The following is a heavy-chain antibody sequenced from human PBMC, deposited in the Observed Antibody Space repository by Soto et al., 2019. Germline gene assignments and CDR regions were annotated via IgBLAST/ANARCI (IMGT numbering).Heavy chain of an antibody. J-gene: IGHJ4*02. CDR2: IVPLFGTA. CDR1: GGAFTSFA. Sequence: QVQVLQSGAEVREPGSSVKVPCKASGGAFTSFAISWVRQAPGQGLEWMGGIVPLFGTANYAQKFQGRVTITADKSTSTAYMVLSSLSFDDTAVYYCVTRRDGYNFDYWGQGTLVTVSS. D-gene: IGHD1-1*01. V-gene: IGHV1-69*06. CDR3: VTRRDGYNFDY.